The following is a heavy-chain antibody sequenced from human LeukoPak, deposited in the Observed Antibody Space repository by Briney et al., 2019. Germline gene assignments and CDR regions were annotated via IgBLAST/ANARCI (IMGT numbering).Heavy chain of an antibody. Sequence: PPGGSLRLSCAASGFTFRSYAMHWVRQAPGKGLEWVAVISYDGSNKYYADSVKGRFTISRDNSKNTLYLQMNSLRAEDTAVYYCARDLASSAAGYRGWYYYYGMDVWGQGTTVTVSS. CDR3: ARDLASSAAGYRGWYYYYGMDV. J-gene: IGHJ6*02. D-gene: IGHD6-13*01. CDR2: ISYDGSNK. V-gene: IGHV3-30-3*01. CDR1: GFTFRSYA.